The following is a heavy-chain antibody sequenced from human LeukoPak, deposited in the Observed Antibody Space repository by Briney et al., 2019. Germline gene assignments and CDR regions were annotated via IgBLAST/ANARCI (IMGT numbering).Heavy chain of an antibody. CDR2: IYYSGST. CDR1: GGSISSYY. Sequence: PSETLSLTCTVSGGSISSYYWSWIRQPPGKGLEWIGYIYYSGSTNYNPSLKGRVTISVDTSKNQFSLKLSSVTAADTAVYYCARRYDSGYNYEDAFDIWGQGTMVTVSS. V-gene: IGHV4-59*08. D-gene: IGHD5-24*01. J-gene: IGHJ3*02. CDR3: ARRYDSGYNYEDAFDI.